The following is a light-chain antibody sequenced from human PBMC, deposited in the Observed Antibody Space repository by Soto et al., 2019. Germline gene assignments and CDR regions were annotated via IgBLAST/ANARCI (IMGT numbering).Light chain of an antibody. CDR2: GAT. J-gene: IGKJ5*01. CDR1: DSVSSSY. CDR3: QQYGDLPT. V-gene: IGKV3-20*01. Sequence: DIVLTQSPGTLSLSPGERATLSCRASDSVSSSYFAWYQQKPGQTPRLLIFGATSRATGVPDRISGSESGTDFTLTISRLEPEDFAVYYCQQYGDLPTFGQGTRLEIK.